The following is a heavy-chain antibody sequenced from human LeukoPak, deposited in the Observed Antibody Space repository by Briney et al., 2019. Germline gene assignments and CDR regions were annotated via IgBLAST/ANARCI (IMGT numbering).Heavy chain of an antibody. CDR2: INDSGGST. D-gene: IGHD6-19*01. CDR3: AKPAISSRGWYYDY. V-gene: IGHV3-23*01. J-gene: IGHJ4*02. CDR1: GFTFGSYS. Sequence: GGSLRLSCAASGFTFGSYSMNWVRQAPGKGLEWVSAINDSGGSTYYADSVKGRFTISRDNSKNTLYLQMNSLRAEDTAVYYCAKPAISSRGWYYDYWGQGTLVTVSS.